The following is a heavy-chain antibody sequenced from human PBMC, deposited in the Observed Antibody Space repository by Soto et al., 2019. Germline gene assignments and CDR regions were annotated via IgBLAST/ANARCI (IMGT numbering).Heavy chain of an antibody. V-gene: IGHV4-39*01. CDR1: GGSISSSSYY. J-gene: IGHJ3*02. CDR3: ALQPVPGGQPSLFDI. CDR2: IYYSGST. D-gene: IGHD3-16*02. Sequence: SETLSLTCTVSGGSISSSSYYWGWIRQPPGKGLEWIGSIYYSGSTYYNPSLKSRVTISVDTSKNQFSLKLSSVTAADTAVYYCALQPVPGGQPSLFDIWGQGTMVT.